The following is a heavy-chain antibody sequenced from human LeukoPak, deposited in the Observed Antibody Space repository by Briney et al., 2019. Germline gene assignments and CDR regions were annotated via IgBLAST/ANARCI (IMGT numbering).Heavy chain of an antibody. CDR1: GGSFSGYY. Sequence: PSETLSLTCAVYGGSFSGYYWSWIRQPPGKGLEWIGEINHSGSTNYNPSLKSRVTISVDTSKNQFSLKLSSVTAADTAVYYCASYARTSHFYDYWGQGTLVTVSS. D-gene: IGHD2-2*01. CDR3: ASYARTSHFYDY. CDR2: INHSGST. J-gene: IGHJ4*02. V-gene: IGHV4-34*01.